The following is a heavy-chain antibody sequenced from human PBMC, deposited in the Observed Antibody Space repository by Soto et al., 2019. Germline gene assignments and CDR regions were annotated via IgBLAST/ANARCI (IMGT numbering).Heavy chain of an antibody. Sequence: PEKLSLTYTVSAGTTRSYYWSWFRHLPGKKLEWIGYIYYSGSTNYNPSLKSRVTISVDTSKNQFSLKLSSVTAADTAVYYCARHSPYCGGDCLDYWGQGTLVTVS. CDR3: ARHSPYCGGDCLDY. CDR2: IYYSGST. D-gene: IGHD2-21*02. J-gene: IGHJ4*02. CDR1: AGTTRSYY. V-gene: IGHV4-59*08.